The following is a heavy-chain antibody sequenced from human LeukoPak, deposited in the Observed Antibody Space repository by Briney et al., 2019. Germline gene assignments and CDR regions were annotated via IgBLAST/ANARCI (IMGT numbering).Heavy chain of an antibody. CDR2: ISSSSGYI. Sequence: PGGSLRLSCAASGFTFSSYSMNWVRQDPGKGLEWVSSISSSSGYIYYADSVKGRFTISRDNAKNSLYLQMNSLRAEDTAVYYCARVYGPDYGGNSGIDYWGQGTLVTVSS. V-gene: IGHV3-21*01. CDR1: GFTFSSYS. D-gene: IGHD4-23*01. J-gene: IGHJ4*02. CDR3: ARVYGPDYGGNSGIDY.